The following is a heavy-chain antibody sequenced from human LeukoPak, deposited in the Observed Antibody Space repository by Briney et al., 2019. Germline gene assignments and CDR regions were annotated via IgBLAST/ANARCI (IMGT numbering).Heavy chain of an antibody. D-gene: IGHD5-18*01. Sequence: SETLSLTCSVSDASISSYYWSWLRQPAGKGLEWIGRIYTSGSTDYHPSLKSRVTMSVDTSKNQFSLKLSSVTAADTAVYYCARSGYSYGADAFDIWGQGTMVTVSS. V-gene: IGHV4-4*07. CDR1: DASISSYY. CDR2: IYTSGST. J-gene: IGHJ3*02. CDR3: ARSGYSYGADAFDI.